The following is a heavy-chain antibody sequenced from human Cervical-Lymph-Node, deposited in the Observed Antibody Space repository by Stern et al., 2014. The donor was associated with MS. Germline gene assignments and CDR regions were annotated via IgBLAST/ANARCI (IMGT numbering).Heavy chain of an antibody. D-gene: IGHD1-26*01. Sequence: EVQLLESGGGLVQPGGSLRLSCEGFGFTFTNYWMHWVRQDPGKGLVWVSRIKSDGSRIRYADFVQGRFTISRDNAKNTLYLQMNSLRVEDTAVYYCARDADSGGYSWFDPWGQGTLVTVSS. CDR1: GFTFTNYW. V-gene: IGHV3-74*01. CDR3: ARDADSGGYSWFDP. CDR2: IKSDGSRI. J-gene: IGHJ5*02.